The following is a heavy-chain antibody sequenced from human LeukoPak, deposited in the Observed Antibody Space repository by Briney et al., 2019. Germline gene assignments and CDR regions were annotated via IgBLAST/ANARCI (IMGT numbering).Heavy chain of an antibody. CDR2: IYSAGST. CDR1: EFTFSTYA. V-gene: IGHV3-66*02. Sequence: PGGSLRLSCAASEFTFSTYAMSWVRQAPGKGLEWVSVIYSAGSTYYADSVKGRFTISRDNSKNTLYLQMNSLRAEDTAVYYCAKSEVVPAAIGRTSEDFDYWGQGTLVTVSS. CDR3: AKSEVVPAAIGRTSEDFDY. D-gene: IGHD2-2*01. J-gene: IGHJ4*02.